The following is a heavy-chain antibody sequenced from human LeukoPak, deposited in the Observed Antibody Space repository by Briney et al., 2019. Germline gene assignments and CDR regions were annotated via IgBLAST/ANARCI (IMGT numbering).Heavy chain of an antibody. Sequence: GGSLRLSCAASGFTFSSYSMNWVRQAPGKGLEWVSSISSSSSYIYYADSVKGRLTISRDNAKNSLYLQMNSLRAEDTAVYYCAKGRSEEVTAAINYWGQGTLATVSS. D-gene: IGHD2-2*01. CDR1: GFTFSSYS. J-gene: IGHJ4*02. CDR2: ISSSSSYI. CDR3: AKGRSEEVTAAINY. V-gene: IGHV3-21*04.